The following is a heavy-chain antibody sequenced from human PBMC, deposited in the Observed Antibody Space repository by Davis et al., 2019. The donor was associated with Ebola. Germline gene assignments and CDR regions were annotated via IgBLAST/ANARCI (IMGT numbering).Heavy chain of an antibody. Sequence: ASVKVSCKASGYTFTSYAMHWVRQAPGQRLEWMGWINAGNGNTKYSQKFQGRVTITRDTSASTAYMELSSLRSEDTAVYYCARDDIVVVPAAIQADYYYYGMDVWGQGTTVTVSS. CDR2: INAGNGNT. J-gene: IGHJ6*02. CDR1: GYTFTSYA. V-gene: IGHV1-3*01. CDR3: ARDDIVVVPAAIQADYYYYGMDV. D-gene: IGHD2-2*01.